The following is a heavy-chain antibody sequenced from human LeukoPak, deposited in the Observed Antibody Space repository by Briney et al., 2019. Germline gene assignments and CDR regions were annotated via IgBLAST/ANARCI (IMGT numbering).Heavy chain of an antibody. J-gene: IGHJ4*02. CDR3: SYSDIGSDYYYSFDY. D-gene: IGHD3-22*01. Sequence: GRSLRLSCAASGFSFSSYAMHWVRQAPGKGLEWVAVISYDGSNKDYADSVKGRFTLSRDNSKNTLYLQMNSLTTEDTAVYYCSYSDIGSDYYYSFDYWGQGTLVTVSS. CDR2: ISYDGSNK. V-gene: IGHV3-30*14. CDR1: GFSFSSYA.